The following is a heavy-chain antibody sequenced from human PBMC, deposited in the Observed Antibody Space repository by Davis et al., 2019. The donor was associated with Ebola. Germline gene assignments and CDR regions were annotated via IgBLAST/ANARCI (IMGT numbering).Heavy chain of an antibody. V-gene: IGHV3-30-3*01. CDR1: GFTFSSYA. D-gene: IGHD6-19*01. Sequence: GGSLRLSCAASGFTFSSYAMHWVRQAPGKGLEWVAVISYDGSNKYYADSVKGRFTISRDNAKNSLYLQMNSLRDEDTAVYYCARDGDSSGPGSYYYYGMDVWGQGTTVTVSS. CDR2: ISYDGSNK. CDR3: ARDGDSSGPGSYYYYGMDV. J-gene: IGHJ6*02.